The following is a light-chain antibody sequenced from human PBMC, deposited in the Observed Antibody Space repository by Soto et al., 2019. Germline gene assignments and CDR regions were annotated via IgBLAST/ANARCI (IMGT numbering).Light chain of an antibody. CDR2: EVS. CDR3: NSYAGSNNPYV. Sequence: QSALTQPPSASGSPGQSVTIPCTGASSDVGGYNYVSWYQQHPGKAPKLMIYEVSKRPSGVPDRFSGSKSGNTASLTVSGLQAEDEADYYCNSYAGSNNPYVFGTGTKVTVL. CDR1: SSDVGGYNY. J-gene: IGLJ1*01. V-gene: IGLV2-8*01.